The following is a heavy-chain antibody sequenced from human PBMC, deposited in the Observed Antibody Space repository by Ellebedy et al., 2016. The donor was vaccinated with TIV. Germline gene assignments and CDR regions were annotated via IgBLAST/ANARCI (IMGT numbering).Heavy chain of an antibody. V-gene: IGHV3-21*04. CDR2: ISSSSSYI. CDR1: GFTFSSYS. Sequence: GESLKISXAASGFTFSSYSMTWVRQAPGKGLEWVSSISSSSSYIYYADSVKGRFTISRDNAKNSLYLQMNSLRSEDTAVYYCARGIKASVAEDYGMDVWGQGTTVTVSS. D-gene: IGHD6-19*01. CDR3: ARGIKASVAEDYGMDV. J-gene: IGHJ6*02.